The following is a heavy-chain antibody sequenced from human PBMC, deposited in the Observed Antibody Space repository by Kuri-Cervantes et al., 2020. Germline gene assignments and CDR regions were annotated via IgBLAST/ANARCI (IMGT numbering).Heavy chain of an antibody. CDR1: GFTFSSYD. D-gene: IGHD2-21*01. J-gene: IGHJ6*02. V-gene: IGHV3-13*01. CDR2: IGTAGDT. CDR3: ARGIAPTPGMDV. Sequence: GESLKISCAASGFTFSSYDMHWVRQATGKGLEWVSAIGTAGDTYYPGSVKGRFTISRDNAKNSLSLQMNSLRAEDTAVYYCARGIAPTPGMDVWGQGTTVTVSS.